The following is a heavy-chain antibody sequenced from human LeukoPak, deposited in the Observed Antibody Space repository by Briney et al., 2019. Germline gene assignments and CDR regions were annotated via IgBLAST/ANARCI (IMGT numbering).Heavy chain of an antibody. D-gene: IGHD5-18*01. CDR1: GFTLGGHD. J-gene: IGHJ4*02. CDR2: VSSGHHA. Sequence: PGGSLRLSCTASGFTLGGHDMHWVRQTTGGGLEWVAAVSSGHHAFYAGSVQGRFAVSRVDGKNSLYLQMNSLRGGGTAVYYCVREARGYHYTYFDYWGQGSLVTVSS. V-gene: IGHV3-13*01. CDR3: VREARGYHYTYFDY.